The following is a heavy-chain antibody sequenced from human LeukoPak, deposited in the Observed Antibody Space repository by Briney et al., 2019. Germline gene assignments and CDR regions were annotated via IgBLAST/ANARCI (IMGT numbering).Heavy chain of an antibody. Sequence: SVKVSCKASGGTFSSHAISWVRQAPGQGLEWMGGIIPIFGTANYAQKFQGRVTITTDESTSTAYMELSSLRSEDTAVYYCARGVPTIKLLPYFDYWGQGTLVTVSS. V-gene: IGHV1-69*05. CDR3: ARGVPTIKLLPYFDY. CDR2: IIPIFGTA. J-gene: IGHJ4*02. CDR1: GGTFSSHA. D-gene: IGHD5-24*01.